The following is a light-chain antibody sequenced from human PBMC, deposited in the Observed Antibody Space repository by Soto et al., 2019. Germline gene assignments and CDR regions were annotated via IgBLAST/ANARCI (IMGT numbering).Light chain of an antibody. CDR1: QRVSSSY. CDR3: LQYGRSCLT. J-gene: IGKJ4*02. V-gene: IGKV3-20*01. Sequence: EIVLTQSPGTLSLSPGERATLSCRASQRVSSSYLDWYQQKPGQAPRLLIYGASSRATDIPDMFSGSGSGTDVPVTISRLELVDCAGYSCLQYGRSCLTCGGRTKVEIK. CDR2: GAS.